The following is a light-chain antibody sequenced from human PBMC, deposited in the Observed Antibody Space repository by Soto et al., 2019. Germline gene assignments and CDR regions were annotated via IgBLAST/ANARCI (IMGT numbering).Light chain of an antibody. Sequence: QSVLTQPPSVSAAPGQKVTISCSGSSSNMGNNYVSWYQQLPGTAPKLLIYDNNKRPSGIPDRFSGSKSGTSATLGITGLQTGDEADYYCGTWDSSLINYVFGTGTKVTVL. CDR3: GTWDSSLINYV. J-gene: IGLJ1*01. CDR1: SSNMGNNY. CDR2: DNN. V-gene: IGLV1-51*01.